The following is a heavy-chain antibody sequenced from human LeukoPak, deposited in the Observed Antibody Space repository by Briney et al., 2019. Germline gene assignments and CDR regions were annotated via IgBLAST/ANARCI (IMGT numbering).Heavy chain of an antibody. J-gene: IGHJ4*02. D-gene: IGHD2-21*02. CDR1: GYTFTSYD. V-gene: IGHV1-8*03. CDR2: MNPNSGNT. CDR3: ARLLNCGGDCYGFDY. Sequence: ASVKVSCKASGYTFTSYDINWARQATGQGLEWMGWMNPNSGNTGYAQKFQGRVTITRNTSISTAYMELSSLRSEDTAVYYCARLLNCGGDCYGFDYWGQGTLVTVSS.